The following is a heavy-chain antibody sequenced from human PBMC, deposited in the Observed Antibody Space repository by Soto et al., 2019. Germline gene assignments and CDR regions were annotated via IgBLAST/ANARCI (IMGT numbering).Heavy chain of an antibody. D-gene: IGHD1-20*01. CDR1: GGSISSYY. CDR3: ARGITGTTSDFDY. V-gene: IGHV4-59*01. J-gene: IGHJ4*02. Sequence: SETLSLTCTVSGGSISSYYWSWIRQPPGKGLEWIGYIYYSGSTNYNPSLMSRVTISVDTSKNQFSLKLSSVTAADTAVYYCARGITGTTSDFDYWGQGTLVTVSS. CDR2: IYYSGST.